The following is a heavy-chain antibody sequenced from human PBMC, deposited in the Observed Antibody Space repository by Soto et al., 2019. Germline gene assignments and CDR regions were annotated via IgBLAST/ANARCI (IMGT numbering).Heavy chain of an antibody. Sequence: SETLSLTCTVSGGSISSYYWSWIRQPPGKGLEWIGYIYYSGSTNYNPSLKSRGTISVDTSKNHFSLKLSSVTSADSAVYYCARDVGNWFDPWGQGTLVTVSS. J-gene: IGHJ5*02. D-gene: IGHD1-26*01. V-gene: IGHV4-59*01. CDR2: IYYSGST. CDR3: ARDVGNWFDP. CDR1: GGSISSYY.